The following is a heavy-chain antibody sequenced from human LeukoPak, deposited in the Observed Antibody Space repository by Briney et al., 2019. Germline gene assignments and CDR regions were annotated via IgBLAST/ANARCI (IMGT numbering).Heavy chain of an antibody. CDR3: ARDRGYSSSWYTVEGAFDI. Sequence: GGSLRLSCAASGFTFSSYGMSWVRQAPGKGLEWVSAISGSGGSTYYADSVKGRFTISRDNSKNTLYLQMNSLRVEDTAVYYCARDRGYSSSWYTVEGAFDIWGQGTMVTVSS. J-gene: IGHJ3*02. D-gene: IGHD6-13*01. CDR1: GFTFSSYG. V-gene: IGHV3-23*01. CDR2: ISGSGGST.